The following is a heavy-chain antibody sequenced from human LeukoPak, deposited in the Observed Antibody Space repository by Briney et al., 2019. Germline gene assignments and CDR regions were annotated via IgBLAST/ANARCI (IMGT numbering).Heavy chain of an antibody. J-gene: IGHJ4*02. CDR3: ARVEMATIWDYFDY. CDR2: IYHTGST. Sequence: SGTLSLTCAVSGGSISSSNWWSWVRQPPGKGLEWIGSIYHTGSTYYNSSLKSRVTISVDMSKKQFSLKLSSVTPADTAVYYCARVEMATIWDYFDYWGQGSLVTVFS. D-gene: IGHD5-24*01. CDR1: GGSISSSNW. V-gene: IGHV4-4*02.